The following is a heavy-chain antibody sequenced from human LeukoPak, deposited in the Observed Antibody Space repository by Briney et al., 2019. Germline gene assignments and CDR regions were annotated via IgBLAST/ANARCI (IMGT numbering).Heavy chain of an antibody. J-gene: IGHJ5*02. CDR3: ARVLLRYFDWLAWWFDP. V-gene: IGHV4-39*01. D-gene: IGHD3-9*01. CDR1: GGSISSSSYY. Sequence: PSETLSLTCTVSGGSISSSSYYWGWIRQPPGKGLEWIGSIYYSGSTYYNPSLKSRVTISVDTSKNQFSLKLSSVTAADTAVYYCARVLLRYFDWLAWWFDPWGQGTLVTVSS. CDR2: IYYSGST.